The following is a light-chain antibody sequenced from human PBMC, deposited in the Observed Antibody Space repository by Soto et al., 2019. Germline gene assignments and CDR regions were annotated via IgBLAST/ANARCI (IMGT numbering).Light chain of an antibody. V-gene: IGKV3-20*01. CDR1: QSVDIN. J-gene: IGKJ1*01. CDR2: GAS. CDR3: QQYGSSPAT. Sequence: EIVMTQSPATLSVSPVERVTLSCMASQSVDINLAWYQQKPGQAPRLLIYGASSRAIGIPDRFSGSGSGTDFTLTISRLEPEDFAVYYCQQYGSSPATFGQGTKVDIK.